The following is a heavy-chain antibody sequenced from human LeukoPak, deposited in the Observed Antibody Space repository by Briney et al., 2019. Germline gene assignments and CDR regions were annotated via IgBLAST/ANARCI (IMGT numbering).Heavy chain of an antibody. J-gene: IGHJ4*02. D-gene: IGHD4-17*01. V-gene: IGHV3-30-3*02. CDR3: ANEIRPNDY. Sequence: GGSLRLSCAASGFTFSSYAMSWVRQAPGKGLEWVAVISYDGSNKYYADSVKGRFTISRDNSKNTVYLQMNSLRAEDTAVYYCANEIRPNDYWGQGTLVTVSS. CDR1: GFTFSSYA. CDR2: ISYDGSNK.